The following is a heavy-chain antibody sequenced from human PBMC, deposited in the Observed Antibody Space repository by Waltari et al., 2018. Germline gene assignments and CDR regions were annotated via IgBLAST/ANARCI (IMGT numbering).Heavy chain of an antibody. D-gene: IGHD2-15*01. Sequence: QLQLQESGPGLVKPSETLSLTCTVSGGSISSSSYYWGWIRQPPGKGLEWIGSIYYSGSTYYNPSLKCRVTISVDTSKNQFSLKLSSVTAADTAVYYCARRAGWLAREDYFDYWGQGTLVTVSS. V-gene: IGHV4-39*01. CDR1: GGSISSSSYY. J-gene: IGHJ4*02. CDR2: IYYSGST. CDR3: ARRAGWLAREDYFDY.